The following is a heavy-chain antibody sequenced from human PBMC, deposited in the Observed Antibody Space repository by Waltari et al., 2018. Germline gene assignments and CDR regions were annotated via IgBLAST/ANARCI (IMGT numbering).Heavy chain of an antibody. V-gene: IGHV3-23*01. Sequence: EVQLLESGGGLVQPGGYLRLSCAASGFTFSGYAMSWVSQAPGKGLEWVSTISGSGSTPFYADSVKGRFTISRDNSRNTVFLQMNSLRAEETAVYYCAKAIKGYNSAWFDYWGQGTLVTVSS. CDR1: GFTFSGYA. D-gene: IGHD3-22*01. CDR3: AKAIKGYNSAWFDY. CDR2: ISGSGSTP. J-gene: IGHJ5*01.